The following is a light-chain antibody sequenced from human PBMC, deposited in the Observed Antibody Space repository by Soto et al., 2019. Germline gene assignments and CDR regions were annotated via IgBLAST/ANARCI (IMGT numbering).Light chain of an antibody. CDR2: SAS. CDR3: QQYGTSPPLT. Sequence: EIVLTQSPGTLSLSPGERVTLSCKASQSVTTNYLAWYQQKPGQAPRLLIYSASNMATGIPDRFSGSGSGTDFTLTISRLEPEDFAVYYCQQYGTSPPLTFGGGTEVEIK. CDR1: QSVTTNY. V-gene: IGKV3-20*01. J-gene: IGKJ4*01.